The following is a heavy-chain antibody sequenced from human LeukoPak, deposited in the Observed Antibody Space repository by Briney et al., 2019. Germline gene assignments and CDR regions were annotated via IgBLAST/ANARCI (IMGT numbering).Heavy chain of an antibody. CDR1: GGSFSGYY. D-gene: IGHD6-13*01. J-gene: IGHJ4*02. CDR2: TNHSGST. V-gene: IGHV4-34*01. Sequence: SETLSLTCAVYGGSFSGYYWSWIRQPPGKGLEWIGETNHSGSTNYNPSLKSRVTISVDTSKNQFSLKLSSVTAADTAVYYCARGGGYSSSDYWGQGTLVTVSS. CDR3: ARGGGYSSSDY.